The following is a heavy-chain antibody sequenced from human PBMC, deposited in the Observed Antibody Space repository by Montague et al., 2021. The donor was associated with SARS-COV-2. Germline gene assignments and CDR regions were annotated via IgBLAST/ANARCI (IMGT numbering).Heavy chain of an antibody. CDR3: VRSQNYYYMDV. V-gene: IGHV3-30*04. J-gene: IGHJ6*03. Sequence: SLRLSCAASGFTFSTYAMPWVRQAPGKGLEWVAVISYDGSNKYYADSVKGRFTISRDNSRNTLSLQMNSLRPEDTAVYYCVRSQNYYYMDVWGEGTTVTVSS. CDR1: GFTFSTYA. CDR2: ISYDGSNK.